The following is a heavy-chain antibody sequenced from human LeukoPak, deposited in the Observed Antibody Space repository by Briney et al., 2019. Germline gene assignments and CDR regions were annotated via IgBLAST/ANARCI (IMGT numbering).Heavy chain of an antibody. CDR2: ISSSGTTI. Sequence: PGGSLRLSCAASGFSVSTYEMNWVRQAPGKGLECVSYISSSGTTISYADSVEGRFTISRDNAKNSLYLEMNSLRAEDTAVYYCAEASTGWGQGTLVTVSS. V-gene: IGHV3-48*03. D-gene: IGHD2-15*01. CDR3: AEASTG. J-gene: IGHJ4*02. CDR1: GFSVSTYE.